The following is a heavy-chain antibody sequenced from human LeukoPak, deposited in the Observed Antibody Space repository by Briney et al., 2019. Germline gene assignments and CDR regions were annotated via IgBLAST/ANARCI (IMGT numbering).Heavy chain of an antibody. CDR1: GGSFSGYY. CDR2: INHSGST. Sequence: PSETLSLTCAVYGGSFSGYYWSWIRQPPGKGLEWMGEINHSGSTNYNPSLESRVTISVDTSKNQFSLKLSSVTAADTAVYYCARRGGYYYYYMDVWGKGTTVTVSS. CDR3: ARRGGYYYYYMDV. J-gene: IGHJ6*03. V-gene: IGHV4-34*01.